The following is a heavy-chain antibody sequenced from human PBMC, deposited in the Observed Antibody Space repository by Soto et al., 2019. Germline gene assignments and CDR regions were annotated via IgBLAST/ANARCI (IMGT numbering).Heavy chain of an antibody. CDR2: IVPQFRTS. D-gene: IGHD3-10*01. Sequence: SMKVSCKASGGSFSGYAISWVRQAPGHGFEWIGGIVPQFRTSNYAQKFQGRVTITAEKSTNTAYMELSSLRSDDTAVHHCARVVVRGFGSYYGTDVWGQGTTVTVSS. CDR1: GGSFSGYA. V-gene: IGHV1-69*06. CDR3: ARVVVRGFGSYYGTDV. J-gene: IGHJ6*02.